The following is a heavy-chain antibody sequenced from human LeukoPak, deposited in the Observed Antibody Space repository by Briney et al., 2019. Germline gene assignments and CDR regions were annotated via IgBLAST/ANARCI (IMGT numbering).Heavy chain of an antibody. CDR3: ARRTPYDVLTGYYNFDY. D-gene: IGHD3-9*01. J-gene: IGHJ4*02. CDR2: IYTSGST. V-gene: IGHV4-4*07. Sequence: PSETLSLTCNVSGGSISSYYWSWIRQPAGKGLEWIGRIYTSGSTNYNPSLKSRVTISVDTSKNQFSLKLTSVTAADTAVYYCARRTPYDVLTGYYNFDYWGQGTLVTVSS. CDR1: GGSISSYY.